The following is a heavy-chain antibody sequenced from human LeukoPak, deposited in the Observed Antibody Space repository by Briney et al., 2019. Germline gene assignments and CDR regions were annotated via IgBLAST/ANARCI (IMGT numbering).Heavy chain of an antibody. CDR1: GGSISSYY. Sequence: PSETLSLTCTVSGGSISSYYWSWIRQPPGKGLEWVGHIFYTGTTNYNPSLKSRVTISVDTSKNQFSLRLSSVTAADTAVYFCATLTTVVTASYFDYWGQGTLVTVSS. J-gene: IGHJ4*02. D-gene: IGHD4-23*01. V-gene: IGHV4-59*08. CDR3: ATLTTVVTASYFDY. CDR2: IFYTGTT.